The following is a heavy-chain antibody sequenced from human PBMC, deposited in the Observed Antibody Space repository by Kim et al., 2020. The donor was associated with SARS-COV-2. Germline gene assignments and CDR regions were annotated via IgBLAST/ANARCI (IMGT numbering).Heavy chain of an antibody. CDR3: ARPRVFSGASVRQAGWCDP. D-gene: IGHD3-10*01. J-gene: IGHJ5*02. Sequence: SETLSLTCTVSGGSISTNTYYWDWIRQPPGKGLQWIASISNSGSSYYNPSLKSRVTMSVDTSKNQFSLKLSSLTVADTAVYYCARPRVFSGASVRQAGWCDPGGQGTLVTVSS. V-gene: IGHV4-39*01. CDR2: ISNSGSS. CDR1: GGSISTNTYY.